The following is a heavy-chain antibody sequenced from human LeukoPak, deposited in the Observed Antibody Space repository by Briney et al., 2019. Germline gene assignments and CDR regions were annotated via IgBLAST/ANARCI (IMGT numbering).Heavy chain of an antibody. V-gene: IGHV3-23*03. CDR1: GFTFSSYA. CDR3: AKEIAITIFGVVTYYFDY. Sequence: PGGSLRLSCAASGFTFSSYAMHWVRQAPGKGLEWVSVIYSGGSTYYADSVKGRFTISRDNSKNTLYLQMNSLRAEDTAVYYCAKEIAITIFGVVTYYFDYWGQGTLVTVSS. CDR2: IYSGGST. J-gene: IGHJ4*02. D-gene: IGHD3-3*01.